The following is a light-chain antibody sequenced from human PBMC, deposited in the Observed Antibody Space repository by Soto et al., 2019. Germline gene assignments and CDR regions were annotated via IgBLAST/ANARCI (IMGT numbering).Light chain of an antibody. J-gene: IGLJ1*01. Sequence: QSVLTQPPSVCGSPGQSVTISCTGTSSDVGSYNRVSWYQQPPGTAPKLMIYEVSNRPSGVPDRFSGSKSGNTASLTISGLQAEDEADYYCSLYTSSSTWVFGTGTKLTVL. CDR3: SLYTSSSTWV. CDR2: EVS. V-gene: IGLV2-18*01. CDR1: SSDVGSYNR.